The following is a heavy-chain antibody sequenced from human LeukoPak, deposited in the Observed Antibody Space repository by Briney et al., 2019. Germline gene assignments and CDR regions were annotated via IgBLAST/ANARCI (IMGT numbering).Heavy chain of an antibody. Sequence: GSPRLSCAVSGFTVNSNHMSWVRQAPGKGLEWVSVIYRSGNTNYADSVKGRFTISRDNSKNTLYLQMNSLRAEDTAVYYCAKSEQRYCGGGSCPLSAFDIWGQGTIGSVSS. CDR2: IYRSGNT. CDR1: GFTVNSNH. J-gene: IGHJ3*02. V-gene: IGHV3-66*01. CDR3: AKSEQRYCGGGSCPLSAFDI. D-gene: IGHD2-15*01.